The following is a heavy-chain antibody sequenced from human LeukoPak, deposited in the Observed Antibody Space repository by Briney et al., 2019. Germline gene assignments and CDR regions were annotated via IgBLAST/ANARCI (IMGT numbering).Heavy chain of an antibody. CDR3: AREAAIGYCSGGSCYYFDY. V-gene: IGHV4-59*01. CDR2: IYYSGST. J-gene: IGHJ4*02. Sequence: SETLSLTCTVSGGSISTYYWSWIRQPPGKGLEWIGYIYYSGSTNYNPSLKSRVTISVDTSKNQFSLKLSSVTAADTAVYYCAREAAIGYCSGGSCYYFDYWGQGTLVTVSS. CDR1: GGSISTYY. D-gene: IGHD2-15*01.